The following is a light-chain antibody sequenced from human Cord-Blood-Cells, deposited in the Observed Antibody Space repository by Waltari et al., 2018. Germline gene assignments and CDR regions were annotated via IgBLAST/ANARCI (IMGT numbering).Light chain of an antibody. CDR1: SSDVGGYNY. V-gene: IGLV2-14*01. CDR2: DVS. Sequence: QSALTQPASVSGSPGQSITIPCTGPSSDVGGYNYVSWYQQHPGKAPKLMIYDVSNRPAGVSNRFSGSKSGNTASLTISGLQAEDEADYYCSSYTSSSTLAVFGGGTKLTVL. CDR3: SSYTSSSTLAV. J-gene: IGLJ2*01.